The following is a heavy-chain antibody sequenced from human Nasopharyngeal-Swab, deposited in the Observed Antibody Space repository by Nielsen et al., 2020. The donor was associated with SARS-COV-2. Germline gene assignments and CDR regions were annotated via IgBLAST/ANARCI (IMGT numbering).Heavy chain of an antibody. J-gene: IGHJ4*02. D-gene: IGHD1-14*01. Sequence: SETLSLTCTVSGGSISSYYWSWIRQPPGKGLEWIGEINHSGSTNYNPSLKSRVTISIDTSKNQFSLKLSSVTAADTAVYYCAMTGGYWGQGTLVTVSS. CDR3: AMTGGY. CDR2: INHSGST. V-gene: IGHV4-34*01. CDR1: GGSISSYY.